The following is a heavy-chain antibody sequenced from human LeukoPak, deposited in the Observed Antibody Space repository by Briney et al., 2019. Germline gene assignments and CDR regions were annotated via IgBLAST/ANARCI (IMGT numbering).Heavy chain of an antibody. V-gene: IGHV3-30*02. Sequence: PGGSLRLSCAASGFTFSSYGMHWVRQAPGKGLEWVAFIRYDGSNKYYADSVKGRFTISRDNSKNTLYLQMNSLRAEDTAVYYCAKDGPAVRYSSGSSNWFDPWGQGTLVTVSS. D-gene: IGHD6-19*01. CDR3: AKDGPAVRYSSGSSNWFDP. CDR2: IRYDGSNK. CDR1: GFTFSSYG. J-gene: IGHJ5*02.